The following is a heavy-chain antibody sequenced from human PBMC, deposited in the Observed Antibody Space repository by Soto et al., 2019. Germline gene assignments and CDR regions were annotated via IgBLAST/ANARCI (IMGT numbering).Heavy chain of an antibody. J-gene: IGHJ6*03. CDR2: ISYDGSNK. CDR3: AKGIRVVAYYMDV. V-gene: IGHV3-30*18. CDR1: GFTFSSYG. Sequence: GGSLRLSCAASGFTFSSYGMHWVRQAPGKGLEWVAVISYDGSNKYYADSVKGRFTISRDNSKNTLYLQMNSLRAEDTAVYYCAKGIRVVAYYMDVWGKGTTVTVSS. D-gene: IGHD2-2*01.